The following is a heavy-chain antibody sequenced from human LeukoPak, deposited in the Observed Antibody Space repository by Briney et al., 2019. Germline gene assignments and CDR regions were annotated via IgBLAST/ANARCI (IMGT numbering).Heavy chain of an antibody. V-gene: IGHV3-30*04. D-gene: IGHD3-10*01. CDR1: GFTFSSYP. Sequence: PGRSLRLSCTASGFTFSSYPMQWVRQAPGEGLEWLTIISHDGNTKYYADSVKGRFTISRDNSKKMPYLQMNALRVEDTAVYYCARDRSDGSGSLDYWGQRTLVTVSS. J-gene: IGHJ4*02. CDR2: ISHDGNTK. CDR3: ARDRSDGSGSLDY.